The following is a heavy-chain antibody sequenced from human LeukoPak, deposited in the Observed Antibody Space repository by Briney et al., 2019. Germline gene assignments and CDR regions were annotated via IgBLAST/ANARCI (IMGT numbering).Heavy chain of an antibody. J-gene: IGHJ4*02. CDR3: AKARSDSWNHEEGD. CDR1: GFTFTNYT. CDR2: IDSSGGST. V-gene: IGHV3-23*01. D-gene: IGHD1-14*01. Sequence: PGGSLRLSCAASGFTFTNYTMSWVRQVPGKGLEWVSAIDSSGGSTYYADSVKGRFTISRDNSKNTLYLQMNSLRAEDTAVYYCAKARSDSWNHEEGDWGQGTLVTVSS.